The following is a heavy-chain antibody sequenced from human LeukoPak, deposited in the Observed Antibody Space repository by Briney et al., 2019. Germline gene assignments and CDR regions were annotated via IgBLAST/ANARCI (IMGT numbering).Heavy chain of an antibody. CDR3: ARYCSGGSCYSFDF. CDR1: GFTFSSYN. V-gene: IGHV3-21*01. J-gene: IGHJ4*02. D-gene: IGHD2-15*01. Sequence: KSGGSLRLSCAASGFTFSSYNMNWVRQAPGKGLEWVSSISSSSSYIYYADSVKGRFTISRDNAKNSLYLLMNSLRAEDTAVYYCARYCSGGSCYSFDFWGQGTLVTVSS. CDR2: ISSSSSYI.